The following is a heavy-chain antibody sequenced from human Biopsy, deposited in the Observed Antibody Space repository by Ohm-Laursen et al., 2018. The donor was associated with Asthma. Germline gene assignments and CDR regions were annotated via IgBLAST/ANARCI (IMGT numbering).Heavy chain of an antibody. V-gene: IGHV1-24*01. CDR1: GYSLTDLS. CDR2: HDHEEGGT. CDR3: ASDFPKDYVRYNFQF. Sequence: VSVKVSCKVSGYSLTDLSMHWVRQAPGQGLEWMGGHDHEEGGTANARRFQGRVTMTEDTSTDTAYMELSSLSSDDTAVYYCASDFPKDYVRYNFQFWGQGTLVTVSS. J-gene: IGHJ4*02. D-gene: IGHD4-17*01.